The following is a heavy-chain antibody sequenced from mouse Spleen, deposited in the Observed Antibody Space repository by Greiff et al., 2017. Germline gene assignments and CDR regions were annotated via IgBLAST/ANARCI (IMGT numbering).Heavy chain of an antibody. J-gene: IGHJ4*01. V-gene: IGHV5-6*01. Sequence: EVQGVESGGDLVKPGGSLKLSCAASGFTFSSYGMSWVRQTPDKRLEWVATISSGGSYTYYPDSVKGRFTISRDNAKNTLYLQMSSLKSEDTAMYYCARQTDYYGSSYGAMDYWGQGTSVTVSS. CDR2: ISSGGSYT. CDR1: GFTFSSYG. CDR3: ARQTDYYGSSYGAMDY. D-gene: IGHD1-1*01.